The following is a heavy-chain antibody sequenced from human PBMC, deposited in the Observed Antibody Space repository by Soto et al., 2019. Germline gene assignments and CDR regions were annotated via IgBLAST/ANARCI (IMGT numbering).Heavy chain of an antibody. V-gene: IGHV3-33*01. Sequence: QVQLEESGGGVVQPGRSLRLSCEASGFTFNTYSMHWVRQPPGKGLEWLAAIWYDGTQKYYADSVKGRFIISRDNAKKSLYLEMKSLRDEDTAVYYGARAGGTTVTGRWHFDSWGQGTLVTVSS. D-gene: IGHD4-17*01. CDR2: IWYDGTQK. CDR1: GFTFNTYS. J-gene: IGHJ4*02. CDR3: ARAGGTTVTGRWHFDS.